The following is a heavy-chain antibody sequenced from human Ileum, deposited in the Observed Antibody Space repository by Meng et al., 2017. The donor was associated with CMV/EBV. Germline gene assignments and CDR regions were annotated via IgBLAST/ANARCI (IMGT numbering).Heavy chain of an antibody. J-gene: IGHJ4*02. D-gene: IGHD6-19*01. CDR2: VNPNSGGT. CDR1: GYTFSDDY. CDR3: AREGLTIAVADYYFDY. Sequence: SGYTFSDDYVHCVRQAPGQGLEWMGRVNPNSGGTNYAQKFHGRVPMTRDTSISTAYMELRDLTSDDSAVYYCAREGLTIAVADYYFDYWGQGTLVTVSS. V-gene: IGHV1-2*06.